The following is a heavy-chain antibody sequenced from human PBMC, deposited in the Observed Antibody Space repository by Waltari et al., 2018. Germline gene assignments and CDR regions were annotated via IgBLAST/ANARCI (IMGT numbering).Heavy chain of an antibody. J-gene: IGHJ6*03. D-gene: IGHD3-22*01. CDR2: IFPGGDT. CDR3: ARERGLYDHTYHYYMDI. V-gene: IGHV4-4*07. CDR1: GGAISYNY. Sequence: QVQLQESGPGLVKPSETLSLTCTISGGAISYNYWTWIRQPAGGALASIGRIFPGGDTNYTPSLKSRVAMSIDTSNNQVSLKLSSVTAADTAIYYCARERGLYDHTYHYYMDIWGIGTAVTVAS.